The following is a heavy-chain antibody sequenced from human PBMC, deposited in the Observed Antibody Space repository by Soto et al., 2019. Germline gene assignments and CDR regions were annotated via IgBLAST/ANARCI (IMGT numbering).Heavy chain of an antibody. CDR2: INPNSGGT. Sequence: GASVKVSCKASGYTFTGYYMHWVRQAPGQGLEWMGWINPNSGGTNYAQKFQGWVTMTRDTSISTAYMELSRLRSDDTAVYYCARTVPPERGGYSGYADDAFDIWGQGTMVTVSS. CDR3: ARTVPPERGGYSGYADDAFDI. CDR1: GYTFTGYY. D-gene: IGHD5-12*01. V-gene: IGHV1-2*04. J-gene: IGHJ3*02.